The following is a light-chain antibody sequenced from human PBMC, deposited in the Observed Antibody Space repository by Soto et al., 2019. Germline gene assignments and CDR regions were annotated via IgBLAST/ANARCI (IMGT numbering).Light chain of an antibody. V-gene: IGLV2-23*02. Sequence: QSVLTQPASVSGSPGQSITISCTETSSDFWSYNVVSWYQQHPGKAPKLLIYEVSKRPSGVSDRFSGSKSGNTASLTISGLQAEDEADYHCCSYAGSSSAYVFGTGTKVTVL. CDR3: CSYAGSSSAYV. CDR2: EVS. J-gene: IGLJ1*01. CDR1: SSDFWSYNV.